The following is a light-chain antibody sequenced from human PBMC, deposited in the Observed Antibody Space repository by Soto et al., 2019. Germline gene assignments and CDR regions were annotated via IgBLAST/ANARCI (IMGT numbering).Light chain of an antibody. Sequence: QSVLTKPHSVSGAPRQRVTISCSGSSNAVNWYQQLPGKAPKLLMYYDDLLPSGVSDRFSGSKSGTSASLAISGLQSEDEADYYCAAWDYILNGPVFGGGTKLTVL. CDR1: SNA. J-gene: IGLJ3*02. V-gene: IGLV1-36*01. CDR3: AAWDYILNGPV. CDR2: YDD.